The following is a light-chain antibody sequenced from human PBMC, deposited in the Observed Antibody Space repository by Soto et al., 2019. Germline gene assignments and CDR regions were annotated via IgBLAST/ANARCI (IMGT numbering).Light chain of an antibody. CDR2: KAS. V-gene: IGKV1-5*03. CDR3: QQYNSYSWT. Sequence: SASVGDRVTITCRASQSISSWLAWYQQKPGKAPKLLIYKASSLESGVPSGFSGSGSGTEFTLTISSLQPDDFATYYCQQYNSYSWTFGQGNKVDIK. J-gene: IGKJ1*01. CDR1: QSISSW.